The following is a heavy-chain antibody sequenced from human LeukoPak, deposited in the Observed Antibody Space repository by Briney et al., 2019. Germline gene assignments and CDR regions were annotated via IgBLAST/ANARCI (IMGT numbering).Heavy chain of an antibody. D-gene: IGHD1-1*01. CDR2: ISFSGST. CDR1: GGSISPYY. V-gene: IGHV4-59*08. J-gene: IGHJ4*02. CDR3: ARHAAGTTRDY. Sequence: SETLSLTCTVSGGSISPYYGCWIRQPPGKGLEWIGHISFSGSTDYNASLKSRVTISLDTTRSQFSLSLYSVTAEDTAMYYCARHAAGTTRDYWGQGTLVTVSA.